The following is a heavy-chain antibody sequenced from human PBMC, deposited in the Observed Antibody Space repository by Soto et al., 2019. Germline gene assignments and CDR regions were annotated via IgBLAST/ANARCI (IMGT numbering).Heavy chain of an antibody. CDR2: SYPGDSDT. Sequence: EVQLVQSGVEVKKPGESLKISCKGSGYSFTSCWIGWVRQMPGKGLEWMGVSYPGDSDTRYSPAFQGEFTISADKSIITYYLQWSSLKDSDADMYYCARLLGITGPTYYLDYWGQGTLVTVSS. J-gene: IGHJ4*02. D-gene: IGHD1-7*01. CDR3: ARLLGITGPTYYLDY. V-gene: IGHV5-51*03. CDR1: GYSFTSCW.